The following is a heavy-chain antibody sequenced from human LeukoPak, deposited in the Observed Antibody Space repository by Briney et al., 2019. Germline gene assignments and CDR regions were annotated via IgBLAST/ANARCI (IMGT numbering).Heavy chain of an antibody. Sequence: SETLSLTCAVYGGSFSGYYWSWIRQPPGKGLEWIGEINHSGSTNYNASLKSRVTISVDTSKNQFSLKLSSVTAADTAVYYCARGLSTKKDSWGQGTLVTVSS. V-gene: IGHV4-34*01. CDR1: GGSFSGYY. D-gene: IGHD2-8*01. CDR3: ARGLSTKKDS. J-gene: IGHJ4*02. CDR2: INHSGST.